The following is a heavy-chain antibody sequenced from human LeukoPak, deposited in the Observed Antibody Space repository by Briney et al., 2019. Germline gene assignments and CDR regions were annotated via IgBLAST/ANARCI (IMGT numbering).Heavy chain of an antibody. V-gene: IGHV3-23*01. CDR2: ISGSGGST. CDR3: AKPASITMVRGVIIGFDY. CDR1: GFTFSSYV. D-gene: IGHD3-10*01. Sequence: GGSLRLSCAASGFTFSSYVMSWVRQAPGKGLEWVSAISGSGGSTYYAGSVKGRFTISRDNSKNTLYLQMNSLRAEDPAVYYCAKPASITMVRGVIIGFDYWGQGTLVTVSS. J-gene: IGHJ4*02.